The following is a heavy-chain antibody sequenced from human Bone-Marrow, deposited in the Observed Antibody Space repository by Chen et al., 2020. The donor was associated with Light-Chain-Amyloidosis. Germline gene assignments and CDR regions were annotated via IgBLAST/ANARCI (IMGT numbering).Heavy chain of an antibody. D-gene: IGHD3-9*01. CDR2: ISGSGGSR. V-gene: IGHV3-23*04. CDR3: AKDISYDDILPGYPADAFDI. Sequence: EVQLVESGGGLLQRGGSLRLSCAASGFAFSSYAMSWVRQAPGKGLEWVSTISGSGGSRYYGDAVKGRLTSSRDNSKNALFQQMNSLRAEDTAVYYCAKDISYDDILPGYPADAFDIWGQGTMVTVSS. J-gene: IGHJ3*02. CDR1: GFAFSSYA.